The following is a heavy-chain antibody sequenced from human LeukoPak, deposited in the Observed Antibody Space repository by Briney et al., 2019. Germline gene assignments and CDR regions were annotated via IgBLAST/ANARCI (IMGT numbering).Heavy chain of an antibody. CDR1: GFTFSSYS. CDR2: ISSSSSYI. CDR3: AKGGSYSSSWLNDAFDI. D-gene: IGHD6-13*01. V-gene: IGHV3-21*01. Sequence: GGSLRLSCAASGFTFSSYSMNWVRQAPGKGLEWVSSISSSSSYIYYADSVKGRFTISRDNSKNTLYLQMNSLRAEDTAVYYCAKGGSYSSSWLNDAFDIWGQGTMVTVSS. J-gene: IGHJ3*02.